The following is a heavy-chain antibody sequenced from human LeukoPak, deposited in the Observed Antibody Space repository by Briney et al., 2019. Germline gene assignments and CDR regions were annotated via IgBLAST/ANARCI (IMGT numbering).Heavy chain of an antibody. CDR1: RFTFSSYA. CDR2: ISGSGGST. Sequence: GGSLRLSCAASRFTFSSYAMSWVRQAPGKGLEWVSAISGSGGSTYYADSVKGRFTISRDNSKNTLYLQMNSLRAEDTPVYYCAKDAVAGPYYYYYYMDFWGKGTTVTVTS. J-gene: IGHJ6*03. D-gene: IGHD6-19*01. V-gene: IGHV3-23*01. CDR3: AKDAVAGPYYYYYYMDF.